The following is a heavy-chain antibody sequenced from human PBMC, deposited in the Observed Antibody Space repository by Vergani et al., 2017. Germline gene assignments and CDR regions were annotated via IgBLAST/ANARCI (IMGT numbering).Heavy chain of an antibody. V-gene: IGHV4-59*08. CDR3: ARLSSGWFSFDY. CDR1: GGSISSYY. D-gene: IGHD6-19*01. CDR2: IYYSGST. Sequence: QVQLQESGPGLVKPSETLSLTCTVSGGSISSYYWSWIRQPPGKGLEWIGYIYYSGSTNYNPSLKSRVTISVDTSKNQFSLKLSSVTAADTAVYYCARLSSGWFSFDYWGQGTLVTXSS. J-gene: IGHJ4*02.